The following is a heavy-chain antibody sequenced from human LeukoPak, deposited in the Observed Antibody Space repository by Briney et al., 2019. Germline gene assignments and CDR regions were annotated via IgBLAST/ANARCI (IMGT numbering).Heavy chain of an antibody. V-gene: IGHV3-23*01. CDR1: GFTFSSYA. CDR3: AKHNYGYDSSGCYPYYYYYMDV. J-gene: IGHJ6*03. CDR2: ISGSGSST. D-gene: IGHD3-22*01. Sequence: GGSLRLSCAASGFTFSSYAMSWVRQAPGKGLEWVSGISGSGSSTNYADSVKGRFTISRDNSKNTLYLQMNSLRAEDTAVYYCAKHNYGYDSSGCYPYYYYYMDVWGKGTTVTISS.